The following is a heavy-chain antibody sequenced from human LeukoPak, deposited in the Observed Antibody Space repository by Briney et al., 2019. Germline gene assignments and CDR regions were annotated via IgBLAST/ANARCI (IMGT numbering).Heavy chain of an antibody. CDR3: AKNAAAGTFGFDP. V-gene: IGHV3-33*06. D-gene: IGHD6-13*01. J-gene: IGHJ5*02. CDR2: IWYDGSNK. Sequence: PGRSLRLSCAASGFTFSSYGMHWVRQAPGEGLEWVAVIWYDGSNKYYADSVKGRFTISIDNSKNTLYQQMNSLRAEDTAVYYCAKNAAAGTFGFDPWGQGTLVTVSS. CDR1: GFTFSSYG.